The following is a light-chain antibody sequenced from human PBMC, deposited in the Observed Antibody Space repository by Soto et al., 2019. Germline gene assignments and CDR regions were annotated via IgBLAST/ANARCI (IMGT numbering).Light chain of an antibody. J-gene: IGKJ4*01. CDR3: MQNTHRPKT. Sequence: DIVMTQSPLSLPVTPAEPASISCRSSQSLLHSNGYNYLDWYLQKXGQSPQXXIYLGSNRDSGVPDRFSGSGSGTDFTLKISRVEAEDVGFDYCMQNTHRPKTFGGGTKV. V-gene: IGKV2-28*01. CDR2: LGS. CDR1: QSLLHSNGYNY.